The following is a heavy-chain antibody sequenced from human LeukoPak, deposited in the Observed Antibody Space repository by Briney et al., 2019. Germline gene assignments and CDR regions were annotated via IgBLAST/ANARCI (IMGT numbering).Heavy chain of an antibody. CDR1: GFTFSSYA. CDR2: ISSNGGST. J-gene: IGHJ6*03. CDR3: ARDKGWLRSAYRSSAYYYYMDV. V-gene: IGHV3-64*01. D-gene: IGHD5-12*01. Sequence: PGGSLRLSCAASGFTFSSYAMHWVRQAPGKGLEYVSAISSNGGSTYYANSVKGRFTISRGNSKNTLYLQMGSLRAEDMAVYYCARDKGWLRSAYRSSAYYYYMDVWGKGTTVTVSS.